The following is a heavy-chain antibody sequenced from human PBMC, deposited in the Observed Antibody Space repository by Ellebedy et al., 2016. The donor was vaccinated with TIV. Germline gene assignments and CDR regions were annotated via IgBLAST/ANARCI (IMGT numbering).Heavy chain of an antibody. J-gene: IGHJ4*02. D-gene: IGHD6-13*01. CDR3: VRDPPGIAASGPYK. CDR2: IYSGGDT. Sequence: PGGSLRLSCTASGFTVGNNYMNWLRQAPGKGLEWVSLIYSGGDTVYADSVKGRFTISRDSSKNTLYLQMNSLRAEDTAVYYCVRDPPGIAASGPYKWGQGTLVTVSS. CDR1: GFTVGNNY. V-gene: IGHV3-53*01.